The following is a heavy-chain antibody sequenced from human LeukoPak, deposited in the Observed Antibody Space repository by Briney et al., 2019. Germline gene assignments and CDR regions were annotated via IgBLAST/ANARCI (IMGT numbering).Heavy chain of an antibody. CDR2: ISSSGSTI. D-gene: IGHD3-22*01. J-gene: IGHJ6*03. Sequence: GGSLRLSCAASGFTFSSYEMNWVRQAPGKGLEWVSYISSSGSTIYYADSVKGRFTISRDNAKNSPYLQMNSLRAEDTALYYCAKGSSGYGFGDYMDVWGKGTTVTVSS. CDR3: AKGSSGYGFGDYMDV. CDR1: GFTFSSYE. V-gene: IGHV3-48*03.